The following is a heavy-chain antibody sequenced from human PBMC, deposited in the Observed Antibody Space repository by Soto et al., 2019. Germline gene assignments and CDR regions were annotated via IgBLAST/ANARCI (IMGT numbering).Heavy chain of an antibody. CDR1: GGTFSSYA. V-gene: IGHV1-69*06. Sequence: QVQLVQSGAEVKKPGSSVKVSCKASGGTFSSYAISWVRQAPGQGLEWMGGIIPIFGTANYAQKFQGRVTSTGDKSRGTAYMELSSVGAEDTVVYYCASAPSDCEFWSCSVWFDPWGQGTLVTVSS. D-gene: IGHD3-3*01. CDR2: IIPIFGTA. J-gene: IGHJ5*02. CDR3: ASAPSDCEFWSCSVWFDP.